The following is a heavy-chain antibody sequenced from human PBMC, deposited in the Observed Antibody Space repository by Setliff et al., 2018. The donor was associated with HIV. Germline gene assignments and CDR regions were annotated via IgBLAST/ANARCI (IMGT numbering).Heavy chain of an antibody. V-gene: IGHV4-38-2*01. J-gene: IGHJ6*02. CDR1: GYSIRDNFF. CDR3: ARQFTVQWLVSTYGMDV. Sequence: ETLSLTCAVSGYSIRDNFFWGWVRQPPGKGLEWIGSIYHSGITYYNSSLKSRVTISVDTSKNQFSLNLTSVTAADTAVYYCARQFTVQWLVSTYGMDVWGQGTTVTVSS. CDR2: IYHSGIT. D-gene: IGHD6-19*01.